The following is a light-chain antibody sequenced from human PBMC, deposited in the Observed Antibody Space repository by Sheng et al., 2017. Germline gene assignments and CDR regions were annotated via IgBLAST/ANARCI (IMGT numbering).Light chain of an antibody. CDR3: QQSYRFPWT. Sequence: DIQMTQSPSSLSASIGDRVTISCRASQGITNYLAWYQQRSGKVPKLLIYAASTLQSGVPSRFSGSGSGTHFTLTISSLQPEDFATYFCQQSYRFPWTFGRGTKVEIK. CDR2: AAS. V-gene: IGKV1-27*01. CDR1: QGITNY. J-gene: IGKJ1*01.